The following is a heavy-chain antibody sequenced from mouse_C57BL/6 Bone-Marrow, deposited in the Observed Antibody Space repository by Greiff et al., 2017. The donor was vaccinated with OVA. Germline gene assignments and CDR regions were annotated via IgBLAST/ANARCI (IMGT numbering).Heavy chain of an antibody. V-gene: IGHV1-18*01. Sequence: DVQLQESGPELVKPGASVKIPCKASGYTFTDYNMDWVKQSHGKSLEWIGDINPNNGGTIYNQKFKGKATLTVDKSSSTAYMELRSLTSEDTAVYYCARLGAYGSSPDYWGQGTTLTVSS. CDR2: INPNNGGT. J-gene: IGHJ2*01. D-gene: IGHD1-1*01. CDR3: ARLGAYGSSPDY. CDR1: GYTFTDYN.